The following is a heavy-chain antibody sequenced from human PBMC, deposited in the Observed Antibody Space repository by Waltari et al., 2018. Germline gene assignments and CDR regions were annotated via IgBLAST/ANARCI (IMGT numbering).Heavy chain of an antibody. D-gene: IGHD1-26*01. CDR1: GYFLRQPY. J-gene: IGHJ3*02. CDR3: ARDRAHSGRYPDAFDI. Sequence: QAQLVQSGAEVRKPGASVQVSCKACGYFLRQPYIPWVRQAPGQGLEWRGWINPKSGDIKSAQKFQGRVTMARDTSIGTVYMDLSSLRSDDTALYYCARDRAHSGRYPDAFDIWGQGTMVTVSS. CDR2: INPKSGDI. V-gene: IGHV1-2*02.